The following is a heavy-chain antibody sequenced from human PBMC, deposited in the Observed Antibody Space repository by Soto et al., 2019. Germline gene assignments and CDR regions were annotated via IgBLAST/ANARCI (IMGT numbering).Heavy chain of an antibody. CDR3: ARQPLGLRRPYFDY. CDR2: IYYSGST. V-gene: IGHV4-59*08. J-gene: IGHJ4*02. D-gene: IGHD4-17*01. CDR1: GGSISSYY. Sequence: SETLSLTCTVSGGSISSYYWSWIRQPPGKGLEWIGYIYYSGSTNYNPSLKSRVTISVDTSKNQFSLKLSSVTAADTAVYYCARQPLGLRRPYFDYWGQGTLVTVSS.